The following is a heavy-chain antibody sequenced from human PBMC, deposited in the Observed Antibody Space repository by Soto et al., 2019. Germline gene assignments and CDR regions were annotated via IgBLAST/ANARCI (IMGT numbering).Heavy chain of an antibody. Sequence: ASVKVSCKASGYTFTSYYMHWVRQAPGQGLEWMGIINPSGGSTSYAQKFQGRVTMTRDTSTSTVYMELSSLRSEDTAVYYCARDGDPLGYCTNGVCRWFDPWGQGTLVTVS. V-gene: IGHV1-46*01. CDR3: ARDGDPLGYCTNGVCRWFDP. J-gene: IGHJ5*02. CDR2: INPSGGST. CDR1: GYTFTSYY. D-gene: IGHD2-8*01.